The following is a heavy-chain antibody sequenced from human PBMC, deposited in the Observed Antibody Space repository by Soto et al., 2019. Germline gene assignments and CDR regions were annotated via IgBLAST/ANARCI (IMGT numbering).Heavy chain of an antibody. CDR3: ARAAYSYGTAYLSYYYGMDV. Sequence: ASVKVSFKASGGTFSTYAISWVRQAPGQGLEWVGGIIPIFGTANCAQKFQGRVTSTADEATSTAYMELRSLRSEDTAVYYCARAAYSYGTAYLSYYYGMDVWGHGTTVTVSS. V-gene: IGHV1-69*13. J-gene: IGHJ6*02. D-gene: IGHD5-18*01. CDR2: IIPIFGTA. CDR1: GGTFSTYA.